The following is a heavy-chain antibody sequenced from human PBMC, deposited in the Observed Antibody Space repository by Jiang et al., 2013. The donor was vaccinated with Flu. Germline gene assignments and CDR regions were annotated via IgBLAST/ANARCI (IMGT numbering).Heavy chain of an antibody. V-gene: IGHV4-61*02. J-gene: IGHJ2*01. D-gene: IGHD1-1*01. CDR1: GGSISSGSYY. CDR3: ARGVEYWYFDL. Sequence: TLSLTCTVSGGSISSGSYYWSWIRQPAGKGLEWIGRIYTSGSTNYNPSLKSRLTISVDTSKSQLSLKLSSVTAADTAVYYCARGVEYWYFDLWGRGTLVTVSS. CDR2: IYTSGST.